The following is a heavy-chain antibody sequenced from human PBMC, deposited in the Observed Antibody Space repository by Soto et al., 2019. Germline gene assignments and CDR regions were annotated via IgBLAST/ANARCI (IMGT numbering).Heavy chain of an antibody. CDR3: AREVAVAGMNWFDP. V-gene: IGHV1-18*04. D-gene: IGHD6-19*01. J-gene: IGHJ5*02. CDR1: GYTFTSYG. CDR2: ISAYNGNT. Sequence: GASVKVSCKASGYTFTSYGISWVRQAPGQGLEWMGWISAYNGNTNYAQKLQGRVNMTTDTSTSTAYMELRSLRSDDTAVYYCAREVAVAGMNWFDPWGQGTLVTVSS.